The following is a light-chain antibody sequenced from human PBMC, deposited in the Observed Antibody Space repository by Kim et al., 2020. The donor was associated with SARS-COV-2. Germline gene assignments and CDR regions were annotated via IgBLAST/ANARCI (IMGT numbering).Light chain of an antibody. CDR2: YDS. J-gene: IGLJ2*01. V-gene: IGLV3-21*04. CDR1: NIGSKS. CDR3: QVWDSSSDHVV. Sequence: AHGKTARITCGGNNIGSKSMHWYQQKPGQAPVLVIYYDSDPPSGIPERFSGSNSGNTATLTISRVEAGDEADYYYQVWDSSSDHVVFGGGTQLTVL.